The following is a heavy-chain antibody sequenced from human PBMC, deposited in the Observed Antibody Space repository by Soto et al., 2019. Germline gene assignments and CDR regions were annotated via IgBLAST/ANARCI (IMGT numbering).Heavy chain of an antibody. J-gene: IGHJ4*02. Sequence: GASVKVSCKASGGTFSSYAISWVRQAPGQGLEWMGGIIPIFGTANYAQKFQGRVTITADESTSTAYMELSSLRSEDTAVYYCARVLCLSGGSCYSAKFDYWGQGTLVTVSS. V-gene: IGHV1-69*13. CDR2: IIPIFGTA. D-gene: IGHD2-15*01. CDR3: ARVLCLSGGSCYSAKFDY. CDR1: GGTFSSYA.